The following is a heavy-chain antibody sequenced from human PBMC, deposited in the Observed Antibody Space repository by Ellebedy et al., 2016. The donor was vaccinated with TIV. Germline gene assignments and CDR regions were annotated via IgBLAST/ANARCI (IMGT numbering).Heavy chain of an antibody. Sequence: GESLKISCAASRFTFSSSAMSWVRQAPGKGLEWVSSIRSGGATSYADSVKGRLTISRDNSERTLYLQMNSLRVEDTAVYYCAKTLIIMRLVVITPYFDYWGQGTLVTVSS. CDR1: RFTFSSSA. CDR2: IRSGGAT. V-gene: IGHV3-23*01. J-gene: IGHJ4*02. CDR3: AKTLIIMRLVVITPYFDY. D-gene: IGHD3-22*01.